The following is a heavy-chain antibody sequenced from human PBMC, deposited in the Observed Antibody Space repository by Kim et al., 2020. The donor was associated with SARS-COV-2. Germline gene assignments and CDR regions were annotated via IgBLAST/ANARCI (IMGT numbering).Heavy chain of an antibody. Sequence: GGSLRLSCAASGFIFSDYGMSWVRQAPGRDLEWVSGIGSSGSNTYYADSVKGRFTIYRDNDRDTLYLQMNSPRAEDTAIYFCAKNPDMYAQDFLDHWGQGSLVTVSS. CDR3: AKNPDMYAQDFLDH. D-gene: IGHD2-15*01. V-gene: IGHV3-23*01. J-gene: IGHJ4*02. CDR2: IGSSGSNT. CDR1: GFIFSDYG.